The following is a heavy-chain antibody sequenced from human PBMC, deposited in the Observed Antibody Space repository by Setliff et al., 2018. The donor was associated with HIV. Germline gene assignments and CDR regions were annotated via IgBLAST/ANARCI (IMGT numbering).Heavy chain of an antibody. CDR3: AKNIAGVCYSGLDY. V-gene: IGHV3-23*01. D-gene: IGHD2-15*01. J-gene: IGHJ4*02. CDR1: GFTFSNYA. CDR2: ISGSGGST. Sequence: GGSLRLSCAASGFTFSNYAMSWVRQAPGKGLEWVSGISGSGGSTYYVDSVEGRFTISRDNSKNTLYLQMNSLGAADTAVYYCAKNIAGVCYSGLDYWGQGALVTVSS.